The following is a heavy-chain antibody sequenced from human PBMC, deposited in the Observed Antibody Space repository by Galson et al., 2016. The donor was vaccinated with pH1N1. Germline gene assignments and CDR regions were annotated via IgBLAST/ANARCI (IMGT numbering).Heavy chain of an antibody. D-gene: IGHD1-26*01. CDR2: IYTSGST. CDR3: ARDSANSGDYVREFDC. V-gene: IGHV4-61*09. J-gene: IGHJ4*02. CDR1: GDSIGSGSYY. Sequence: TLSLTCTVSGDSIGSGSYYWSWVRQPAGKGLEWIGHIYTSGSTNYNPSLKSRIFISLDTAKNQFSLRLSSVTAADTAVYYCARDSANSGDYVREFDCWGQGTLVTVSS.